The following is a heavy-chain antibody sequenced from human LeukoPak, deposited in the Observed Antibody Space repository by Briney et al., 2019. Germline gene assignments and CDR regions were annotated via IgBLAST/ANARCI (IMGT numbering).Heavy chain of an antibody. CDR1: GYTFTGYY. J-gene: IGHJ4*02. V-gene: IGHV1-2*02. CDR3: ARDCDSSGWYCVY. CDR2: INPNSGGT. D-gene: IGHD6-19*01. Sequence: ASVKVSCKASGYTFTGYYMHWVRQAPGQGLEWMGWINPNSGGTNYAQKFQGRVTMTSDTSISTAYMELSRLRSDDTAVYYCARDCDSSGWYCVYWGQGTLVPVSS.